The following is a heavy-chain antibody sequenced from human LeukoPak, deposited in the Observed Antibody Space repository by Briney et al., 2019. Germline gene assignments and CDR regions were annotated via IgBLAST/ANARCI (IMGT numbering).Heavy chain of an antibody. CDR1: GGSISSSSYY. CDR3: ARRRYNWKKYAFDI. CDR2: INHSGST. J-gene: IGHJ3*02. Sequence: SETLSLTCTVSGGSISSSSYYWGWIRQPPGKGLEWIGEINHSGSTNYNPSLKSRVTISVDTSKNQFSLKLSSVTAADTAVYYCARRRYNWKKYAFDIWGQGTMVTVSS. D-gene: IGHD1-20*01. V-gene: IGHV4-39*07.